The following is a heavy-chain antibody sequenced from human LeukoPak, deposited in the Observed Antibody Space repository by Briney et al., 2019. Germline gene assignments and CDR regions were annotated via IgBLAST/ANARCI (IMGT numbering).Heavy chain of an antibody. Sequence: SVKVSCKASGGTFCSYAISWVRQAPGQGLEWMGGIIPIFGTANYAQKLQGRVTITTDESTSTAYMELSSLRSEDTAVYYCANRPYGSRRSFDYWGQGTLVTVSS. CDR2: IIPIFGTA. J-gene: IGHJ4*02. V-gene: IGHV1-69*05. D-gene: IGHD4-17*01. CDR1: GGTFCSYA. CDR3: ANRPYGSRRSFDY.